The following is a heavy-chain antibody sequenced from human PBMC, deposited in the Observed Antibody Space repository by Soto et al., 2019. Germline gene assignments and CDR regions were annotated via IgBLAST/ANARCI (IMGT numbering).Heavy chain of an antibody. CDR1: GVSLSTSGVG. D-gene: IGHD3-9*01. CDR3: AHRRGLRYFDWPGTLAY. Sequence: SGPTLVNPTQTLTLTCTFSGVSLSTSGVGVGWIRQPPGKALEWLALIYWDDDKRYSPSLKSRLTITKDTSKNQVVLTMTNMDPVDTATYYCAHRRGLRYFDWPGTLAYWGQGTLVTVSS. J-gene: IGHJ4*02. V-gene: IGHV2-5*02. CDR2: IYWDDDK.